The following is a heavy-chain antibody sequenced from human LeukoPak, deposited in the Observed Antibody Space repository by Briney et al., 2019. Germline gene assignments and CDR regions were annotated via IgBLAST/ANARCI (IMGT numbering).Heavy chain of an antibody. CDR3: ARGRGVATIFVY. CDR1: GGSISSYY. CDR2: IYYSGST. V-gene: IGHV4-59*12. D-gene: IGHD5-12*01. Sequence: KTSETLSLTCTVSGGSISSYYWSWIRQPPGKGLEWIGYIYYSGSTSYNPSLKSRVTISVDTSKNQFSLKLSSVTAADTAVYYCARGRGVATIFVYWGQGTLVTVSS. J-gene: IGHJ4*02.